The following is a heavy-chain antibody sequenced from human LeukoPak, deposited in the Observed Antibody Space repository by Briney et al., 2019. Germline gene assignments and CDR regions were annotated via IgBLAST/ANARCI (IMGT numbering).Heavy chain of an antibody. D-gene: IGHD3-3*01. CDR1: GGSIRSYY. V-gene: IGHV4-4*07. CDR3: ARDEPYYDFWSGYSPDGFDI. Sequence: SETLSLTCTVSGGSIRSYYWSWIRQPAGKGLEWIGRIYTSGSTNYKPSLKSRVTMSVDTSKNQFSLKLSSVTAADTAEYYCARDEPYYDFWSGYSPDGFDIWGQGTMVTVSS. CDR2: IYTSGST. J-gene: IGHJ3*02.